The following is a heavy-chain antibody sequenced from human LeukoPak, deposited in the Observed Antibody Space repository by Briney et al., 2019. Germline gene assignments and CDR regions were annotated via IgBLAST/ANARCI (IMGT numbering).Heavy chain of an antibody. D-gene: IGHD1-26*01. V-gene: IGHV4-59*08. CDR1: GGSISSYY. CDR2: IYYSGST. CDR3: ARVLGLVGATWFDP. Sequence: SETLSLTCTVSGGSISSYYWSWIRQPPGKGLEWIGYIYYSGSTNYNPSLKSRVTISVDASKNQFFLRLSSVTAADTAVYYCARVLGLVGATWFDPWGQGTLVTVSS. J-gene: IGHJ5*02.